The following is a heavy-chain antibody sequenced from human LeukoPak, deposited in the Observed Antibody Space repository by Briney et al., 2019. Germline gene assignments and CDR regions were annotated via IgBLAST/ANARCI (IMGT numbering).Heavy chain of an antibody. CDR2: IYYSGST. J-gene: IGHJ3*02. V-gene: IGHV4-30-4*08. Sequence: SETLSLTCTVSGGSISSGDYYWSWIRQPPGKGLEWIGYIYYSGSTYYNPSLKSRVTISVDTSKNQFSLKLSSVTAADTAVYYCARAVTSSSGAFDIWGQGTMVTVSS. CDR1: GGSISSGDYY. D-gene: IGHD6-6*01. CDR3: ARAVTSSSGAFDI.